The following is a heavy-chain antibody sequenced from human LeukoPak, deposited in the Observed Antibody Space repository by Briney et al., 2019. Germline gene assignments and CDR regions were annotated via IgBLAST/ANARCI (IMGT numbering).Heavy chain of an antibody. J-gene: IGHJ4*02. D-gene: IGHD6-13*01. V-gene: IGHV6-1*01. CDR1: GDSVSSKSAT. CDR3: ARSAAGTLDY. CDR2: TYYKSKWNN. Sequence: SQTLSLTCAISGDSVSSKSATWNWIRQSPSRGLEWLGRTYYKSKWNNDYAISVKSRITITPDTPKNQFSLHLNSVTPGDTAVYFCARSAAGTLDYWGQGTLVTVSS.